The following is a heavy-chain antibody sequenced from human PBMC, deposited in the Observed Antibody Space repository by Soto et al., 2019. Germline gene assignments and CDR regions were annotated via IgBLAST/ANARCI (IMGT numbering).Heavy chain of an antibody. D-gene: IGHD2-2*01. J-gene: IGHJ4*02. Sequence: GGSLRLSCAASGFTFSSYGMHWVRQAPGKGLEWVAVIWYDGSNKYYADSVKGRFTISRDNSKNTLYLQMNSLRAEDTAVYYCARGDGVVPAALLDYWGQGTLVTVSS. CDR2: IWYDGSNK. CDR3: ARGDGVVPAALLDY. CDR1: GFTFSSYG. V-gene: IGHV3-33*01.